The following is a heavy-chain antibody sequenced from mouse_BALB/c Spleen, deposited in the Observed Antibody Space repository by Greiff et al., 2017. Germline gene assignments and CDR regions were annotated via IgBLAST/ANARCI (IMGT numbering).Heavy chain of an antibody. J-gene: IGHJ4*01. CDR1: GYTFTSYV. Sequence: EVKLMESGPELVKPGASVKMSCKASGYTFTSYVMHWVKQKPGQGLEWIGYINPYNDGTKYNEKFKGKATLTSDKSSSTAYMELSSLTSEDSAVYYCARSTYYYAMDYWGQGTSVTVSS. CDR3: ARSTYYYAMDY. D-gene: IGHD6-1*01. CDR2: INPYNDGT. V-gene: IGHV1-14*01.